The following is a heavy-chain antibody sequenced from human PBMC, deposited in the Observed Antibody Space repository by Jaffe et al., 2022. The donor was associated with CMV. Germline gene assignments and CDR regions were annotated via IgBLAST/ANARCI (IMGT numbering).Heavy chain of an antibody. D-gene: IGHD1-26*01. CDR3: ARENDGTYGSHYKGFEM. CDR2: IYHTGRT. Sequence: QVQLQESGPELVKPSETLSLTCTVSGGSISSYYYWNWIRQPPGKGLEWIGYIYHTGRTKYDPSLKSRVTMSLDTSKNQFSLELISVTAADTAVYYCARENDGTYGSHYKGFEMWGQGTMVTVSS. V-gene: IGHV4-59*01. CDR1: GGSISSYY. J-gene: IGHJ3*02.